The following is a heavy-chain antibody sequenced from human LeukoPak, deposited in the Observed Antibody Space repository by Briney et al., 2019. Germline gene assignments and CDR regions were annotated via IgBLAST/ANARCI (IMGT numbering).Heavy chain of an antibody. CDR3: ARDSPSENYSNY. CDR1: GFTFSSYS. CDR2: ISSTTGYI. D-gene: IGHD1-7*01. V-gene: IGHV3-21*01. J-gene: IGHJ4*02. Sequence: GGSLRLSCAASGFTFSSYSMNWVRQAPGKGLEWVSSISSTTGYIYYADSVKGRFTISRDNAKNSLYLQMNSLRAEDTAVYYCARDSPSENYSNYWGQGTLVTVSS.